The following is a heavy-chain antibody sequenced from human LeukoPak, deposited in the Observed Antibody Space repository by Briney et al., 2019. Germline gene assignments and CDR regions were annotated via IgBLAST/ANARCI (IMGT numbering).Heavy chain of an antibody. CDR2: ISSSSSYI. V-gene: IGHV3-21*01. Sequence: GGSLRLSCAASGFTFSSYSMNWVRQAPGKGLEWVSSISSSSSYIYYADSVKGRFTISRDNAKNSLYLQMNSLRAEDTVVYYCARSPIDSSGYYSYYYMDVWGKGTTVTVSS. J-gene: IGHJ6*03. CDR1: GFTFSSYS. D-gene: IGHD3-22*01. CDR3: ARSPIDSSGYYSYYYMDV.